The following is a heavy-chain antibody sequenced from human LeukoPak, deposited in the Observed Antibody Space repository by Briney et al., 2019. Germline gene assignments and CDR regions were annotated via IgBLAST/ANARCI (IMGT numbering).Heavy chain of an antibody. CDR3: ANDAAQQQLSNLFYGMDV. Sequence: GGSLRLSCAASGFTLSNYAMHWVRQAPGKGLEWVAFISYDGSIKYYADSVKGRFTISRDNSKNTLYLQMNSLRAEDTAVYFCANDAAQQQLSNLFYGMDVWGQGTTVTVSS. CDR2: ISYDGSIK. D-gene: IGHD6-13*01. V-gene: IGHV3-30-3*02. J-gene: IGHJ6*02. CDR1: GFTLSNYA.